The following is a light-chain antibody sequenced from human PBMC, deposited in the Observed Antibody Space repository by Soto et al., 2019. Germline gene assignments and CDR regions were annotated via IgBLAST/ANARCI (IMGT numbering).Light chain of an antibody. J-gene: IGKJ4*01. CDR2: DAY. CDR1: QSVSSH. V-gene: IGKV3-11*01. CDR3: QQSSSWPPLT. Sequence: LLTQSPATLSLSPGESATLSCRVSQSVSSHFAWYQQKSGQAPRLLIYDAYNRATGIPARFSGSGSGTDFTLTISSLEPEDFAVYYCQQSSSWPPLTCGGGTKVDIK.